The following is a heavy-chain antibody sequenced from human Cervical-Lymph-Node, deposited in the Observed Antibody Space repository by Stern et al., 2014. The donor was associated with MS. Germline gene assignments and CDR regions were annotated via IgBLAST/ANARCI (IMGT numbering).Heavy chain of an antibody. Sequence: QLVQSGAEVKEPGASVKVSCKASGYTFTDYYIHWVRRAPGQGLQWMGWINPNSGVTDYAQKFQGRVTMTRDTSINTAYMELSRLRSDDTAVYYCARSLVVAARIDFWGQGTLVTVSS. D-gene: IGHD2-15*01. V-gene: IGHV1-2*02. J-gene: IGHJ4*02. CDR2: INPNSGVT. CDR1: GYTFTDYY. CDR3: ARSLVVAARIDF.